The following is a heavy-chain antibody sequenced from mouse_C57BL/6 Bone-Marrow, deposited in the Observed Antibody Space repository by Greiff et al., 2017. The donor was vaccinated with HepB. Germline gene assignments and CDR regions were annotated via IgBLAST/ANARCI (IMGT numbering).Heavy chain of an antibody. CDR3: ARQRKLYDGTLYAMDY. CDR1: GFTFSSYG. CDR2: ISSGGSYT. Sequence: EVQGVESGGDLVKPGGSLKLSCAASGFTFSSYGMSWVRQTPDKRLEWVATISSGGSYTYYPDSVKGRFTISRDNAKNTLYLQMSRLKSEDTAMYYCARQRKLYDGTLYAMDYWGQGTSVTVSS. V-gene: IGHV5-6*01. D-gene: IGHD2-3*01. J-gene: IGHJ4*01.